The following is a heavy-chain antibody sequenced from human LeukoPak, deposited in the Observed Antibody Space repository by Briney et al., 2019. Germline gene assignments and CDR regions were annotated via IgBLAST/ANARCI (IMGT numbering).Heavy chain of an antibody. D-gene: IGHD2-2*01. V-gene: IGHV4-61*02. CDR1: GGSISSGSYY. Sequence: TVSLTCTVSGGSISSGSYYWSWIRQPAGKGLEWIGRIYTSGSTNYNPSLKSRVTISVDTSKNQFSLKLSSVTAADTAVYYCLGYCSSTSCQNDYWGQGTLVT. CDR3: LGYCSSTSCQNDY. J-gene: IGHJ4*02. CDR2: IYTSGST.